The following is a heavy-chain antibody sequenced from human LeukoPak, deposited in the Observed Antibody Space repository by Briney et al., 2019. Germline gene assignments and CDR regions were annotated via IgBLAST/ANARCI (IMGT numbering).Heavy chain of an antibody. CDR1: GYTFTGYY. D-gene: IGHD7-27*01. V-gene: IGHV1-2*04. CDR3: ARGVQLGIDWYFDY. J-gene: IGHJ4*02. CDR2: INPNSGGT. Sequence: ASVKVSCKASGYTFTGYYMHWVRQAPGQGLEWMGWINPNSGGTNYAQKFQGWVTMTRDTSISTAYMELSRLRSDDTAVYYCARGVQLGIDWYFDYWGQGTLVTVSS.